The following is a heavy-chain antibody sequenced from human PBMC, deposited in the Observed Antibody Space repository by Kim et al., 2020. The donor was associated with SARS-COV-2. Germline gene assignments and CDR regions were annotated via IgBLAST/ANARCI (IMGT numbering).Heavy chain of an antibody. D-gene: IGHD3-10*01. CDR2: INHSGST. CDR3: AGGRAGVVPSPVLWLGPYFPYYAMDV. V-gene: IGHV4-34*01. Sequence: SETLSLTCAVYGGSFSDYTLTWIRQPPGKGLEWIGEINHSGSTNLSPSLKSRITISVDTSRGQFSLRLKSIAATDAAVYYCAGGRAGVVPSPVLWLGPYFPYYAMDVWGRGTPGAVSS. CDR1: GGSFSDYT. J-gene: IGHJ6*02.